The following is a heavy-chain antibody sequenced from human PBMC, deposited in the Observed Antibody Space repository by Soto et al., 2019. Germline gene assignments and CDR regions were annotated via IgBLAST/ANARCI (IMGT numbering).Heavy chain of an antibody. CDR3: ARALTWGLDV. CDR1: GFTFSLYG. D-gene: IGHD3-10*01. V-gene: IGHV3-48*02. Sequence: EVQLVESGGGMVQPGGSLRLSCAASGFTFSLYGMSWVRQAPGKGLEGVSYISSSSTGIHYADSVKGRFTISRDDATNSMYLQMNSLRDGDTAVYYCARALTWGLDVWGQGTTVSISS. CDR2: ISSSSTGI. J-gene: IGHJ6*02.